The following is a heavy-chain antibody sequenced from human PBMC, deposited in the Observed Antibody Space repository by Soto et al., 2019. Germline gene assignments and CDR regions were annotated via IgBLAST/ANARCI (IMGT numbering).Heavy chain of an antibody. D-gene: IGHD3-9*01. CDR2: IYNGDT. V-gene: IGHV3-23*01. J-gene: IGHJ5*02. CDR3: AKEEGAQTPGYPRWRWLDP. Sequence: EVQLLESGGGLLQPGGSLRLSCVASGFTFSNYVMSWVRQAPGKGLEWVSAIYNGDTYYTDSVKGRFTVSRDNSKNTLYLQMNNLRAEDTAVYYCAKEEGAQTPGYPRWRWLDPWGQGTLVTVSS. CDR1: GFTFSNYV.